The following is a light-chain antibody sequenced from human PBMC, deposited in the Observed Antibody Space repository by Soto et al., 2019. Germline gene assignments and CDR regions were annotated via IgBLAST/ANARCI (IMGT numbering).Light chain of an antibody. CDR2: AAS. J-gene: IGKJ4*01. Sequence: DIQMTQSPSSLSASLGDRVTVTCRASQDISNYLAWYQQKPGKVPKLLIYAASTLQSGVPSRFSGSGSGTDFTLTISSLQPEDVATYYCQKYKSDPLTFGGGTKVDIK. CDR1: QDISNY. CDR3: QKYKSDPLT. V-gene: IGKV1-27*01.